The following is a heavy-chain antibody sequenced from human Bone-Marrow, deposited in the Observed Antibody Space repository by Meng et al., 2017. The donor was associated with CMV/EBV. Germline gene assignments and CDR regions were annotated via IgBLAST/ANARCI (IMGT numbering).Heavy chain of an antibody. D-gene: IGHD3-16*01. V-gene: IGHV4-39*02. CDR2: MYYSGST. Sequence: SETLSLTCTVSGGSITSRSHYWGWIRQPPGKGLEWIGNMYYSGSTFYSPPLKGRVTISVDTSKNHFSLKLSSVTAADMAVHYCARGNTRMGSWFDPWGQGTLVTVSS. CDR3: ARGNTRMGSWFDP. J-gene: IGHJ5*02. CDR1: GGSITSRSHY.